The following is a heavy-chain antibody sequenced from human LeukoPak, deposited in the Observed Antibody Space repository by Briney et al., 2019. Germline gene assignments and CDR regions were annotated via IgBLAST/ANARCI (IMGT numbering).Heavy chain of an antibody. V-gene: IGHV4-30-4*02. D-gene: IGHD6-13*01. J-gene: IGHJ5*02. CDR2: IYYSGST. CDR1: GGSISSGDYY. Sequence: SETLSLTCTVSGGSISSGDYYWSWIRQPPGKGLEWIGYIYYSGSTYYNPSLKSRVTISVDTSKNQFSLKLSSVTAADTAVYYCARGGVAAWFDPWGQGTLVTVSS. CDR3: ARGGVAAWFDP.